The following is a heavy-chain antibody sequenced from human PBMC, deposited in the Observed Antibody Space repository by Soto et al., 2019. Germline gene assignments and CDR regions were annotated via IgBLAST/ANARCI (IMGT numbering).Heavy chain of an antibody. J-gene: IGHJ6*03. CDR3: ARWSWDAVSGYYYMGV. Sequence: QVQLQLSGPGLMEPSQTLSLTCAISGDSVSSNSAGWNWVRQTPSRGLEWLGRTYYKSKWFNNYAVSVRSRITITPGPSRTHCSLPLASVTPADTAVYFCARWSWDAVSGYYYMGVWCTGPRVTVSS. D-gene: IGHD1-26*01. V-gene: IGHV6-1*01. CDR1: GDSVSSNSAG. CDR2: TYYKSKWFN.